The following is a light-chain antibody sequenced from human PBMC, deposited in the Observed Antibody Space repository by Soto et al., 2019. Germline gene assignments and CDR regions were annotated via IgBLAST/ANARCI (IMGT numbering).Light chain of an antibody. J-gene: IGKJ4*01. V-gene: IGKV1D-12*01. Sequence: DIPLTQSPSSVSASIGDSVTITCRASQDISTWLAWYQLKPGKATKLLIFAASSILTGGLSRFSGSGAGTEFTLTISGLPADDFATYYCQQANSFFALTFGGGTHLEIK. CDR1: QDISTW. CDR2: AAS. CDR3: QQANSFFALT.